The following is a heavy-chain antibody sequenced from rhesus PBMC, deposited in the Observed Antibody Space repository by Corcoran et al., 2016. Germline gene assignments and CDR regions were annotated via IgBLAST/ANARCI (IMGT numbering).Heavy chain of an antibody. CDR2: MNTYTGHP. J-gene: IGHJ2*01. Sequence: QVQLVQSGPQVKQPGATVKVFCKASGYSASTYGVNWVRQATGPGLEGMGWMNTYTGHPTYAQGFTERFVFSLDTSVSTVYLQISSLKGEDTAVYYCARSEAAAGWYFDLWGPGTPITISS. V-gene: IGHV7-193*01. CDR1: GYSASTYG. D-gene: IGHD6-31*01. CDR3: ARSEAAAGWYFDL.